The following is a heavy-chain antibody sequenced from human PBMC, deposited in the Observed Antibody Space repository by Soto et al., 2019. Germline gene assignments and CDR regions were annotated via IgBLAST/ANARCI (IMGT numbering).Heavy chain of an antibody. D-gene: IGHD6-13*01. J-gene: IGHJ6*02. CDR3: ASPFSTYSSSWYRDYYGMDV. CDR2: ISYDGSNK. V-gene: IGHV3-30*03. CDR1: GFTFSSYG. Sequence: QVQLVESGGGVVQPGRSLRLSCAASGFTFSSYGMHWVRQAPGKGLEWVAVISYDGSNKYYADSVKGRFTISRDNSKNTLYLQMNSRRAEDTAVYYCASPFSTYSSSWYRDYYGMDVWGQGTTVTVSS.